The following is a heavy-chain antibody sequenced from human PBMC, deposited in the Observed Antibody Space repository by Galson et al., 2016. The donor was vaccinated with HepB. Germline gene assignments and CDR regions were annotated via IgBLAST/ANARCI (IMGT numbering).Heavy chain of an antibody. V-gene: IGHV3-66*01. CDR1: GFTVSNNY. CDR2: IYSGGGT. J-gene: IGHJ4*02. CDR3: ARGGNYADS. Sequence: SLRLSCAASGFTVSNNYMRWIRQAPGKGLEWVSFIYSGGGTYYADSVRGRFTISRDNSKNTLYLQMNSLIAEDTAVYYCARGGNYADSWGQGTLVTVSS. D-gene: IGHD3-16*01.